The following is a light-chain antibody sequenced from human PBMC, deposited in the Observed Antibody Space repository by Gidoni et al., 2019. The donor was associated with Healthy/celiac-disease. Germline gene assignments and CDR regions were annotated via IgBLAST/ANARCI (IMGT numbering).Light chain of an antibody. CDR2: LGS. CDR3: MQALQTPLT. V-gene: IGKV2-28*01. J-gene: IGKJ4*01. Sequence: IVMPQSPLSLPVTPGEPASISCRSSQSLLHSNGYNYLDWYLQKPGQSPQLLIYLGSNRAAGVPDRFSGSGSGTDFTLKISRVEAEDVGVYYCMQALQTPLTFGGXTKVEIK. CDR1: QSLLHSNGYNY.